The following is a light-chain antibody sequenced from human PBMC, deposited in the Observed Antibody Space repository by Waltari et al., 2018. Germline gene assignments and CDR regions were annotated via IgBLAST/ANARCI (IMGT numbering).Light chain of an antibody. V-gene: IGKV3D-15*01. CDR1: QSVRHN. CDR2: AAS. Sequence: EIVITHSPASLYLSPGERATLPCRASQSVRHNLAWYQQKPGQAPRLLIYAASTRATGVPDRFSGSGSGTDFTLTISSLQSEDFAVYYCQQDNKWPPTFGQGTKVEIK. CDR3: QQDNKWPPT. J-gene: IGKJ1*01.